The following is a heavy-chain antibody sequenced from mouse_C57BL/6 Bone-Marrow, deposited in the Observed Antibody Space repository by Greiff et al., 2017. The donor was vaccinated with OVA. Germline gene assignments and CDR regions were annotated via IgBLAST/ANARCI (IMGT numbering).Heavy chain of an antibody. CDR2: IAPGNGDT. Sequence: VPLPESGAELVRPWASVPFSCPASGFYFHADYIPWVQHRPEPCLAWIGWIAPGNGDTEYASKFHGKATLPADTSSNTAYLQLSSLTSENTAVYYGTRKDYWGQGTTLTVSA. V-gene: IGHV14-4*01. CDR1: GFYFHADY. CDR3: TRKDY. J-gene: IGHJ2*01.